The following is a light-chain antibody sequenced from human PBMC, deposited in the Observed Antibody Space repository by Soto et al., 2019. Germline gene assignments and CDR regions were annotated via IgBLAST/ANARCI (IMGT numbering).Light chain of an antibody. CDR2: KAS. CDR1: QTISSW. CDR3: QQYNSYWT. Sequence: DIQLTHSPSTLSGSFRDRGTITCRASQTISSWLAWYQQKPGKAPKLLIYKASSLESGVPSRFSGSGSGTEFTLTISSLQPDDFATYYCQQYNSYWTFGQGTKVDVK. V-gene: IGKV1-5*03. J-gene: IGKJ1*01.